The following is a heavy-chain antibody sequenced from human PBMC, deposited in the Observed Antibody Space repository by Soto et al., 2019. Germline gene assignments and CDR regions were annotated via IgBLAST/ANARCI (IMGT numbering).Heavy chain of an antibody. D-gene: IGHD3-22*01. CDR3: ASHYATSGYFAFDN. CDR2: IYPGDSNT. J-gene: IGHJ4*02. CDR1: GYSFSNYW. V-gene: IGHV5-51*03. Sequence: EVQLVQSGAEAKKPGESLKISCKGSGYSFSNYWIGWVRQMPGKGLEWMGIIYPGDSNTNYSPSIQGQVTISADRSTSTAYLQWSSLRASDTAMYYCASHYATSGYFAFDNWGQGTLVTVSS.